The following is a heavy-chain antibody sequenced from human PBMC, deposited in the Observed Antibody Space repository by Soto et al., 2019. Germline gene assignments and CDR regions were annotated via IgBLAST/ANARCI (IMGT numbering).Heavy chain of an antibody. D-gene: IGHD6-13*01. CDR2: IFWDDDK. CDR1: GFSLSTRAVG. J-gene: IGHJ5*02. V-gene: IGHV2-5*02. Sequence: QITLKESGPTLVKPTQTLTLTCTFSGFSLSTRAVGVGWIRQPPGKALEWLAVIFWDDDKRYSPSLKSRLTIPKDPSKNQVVLTMTNMDPVDTATYYCAHRPAQQQLVSEWFEPWGQGTLVTVSS. CDR3: AHRPAQQQLVSEWFEP.